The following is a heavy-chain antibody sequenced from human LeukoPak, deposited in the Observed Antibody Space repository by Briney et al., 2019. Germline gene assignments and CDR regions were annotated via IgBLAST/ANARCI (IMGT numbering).Heavy chain of an antibody. CDR1: GFTFSSYS. J-gene: IGHJ3*01. CDR3: ARDSAFVF. CDR2: ISYDGDKK. Sequence: PGRSLRLSCTASGFTFSSYSLHWVRQAPGKGLEWVSLISYDGDKKNYADSVKGRFTISRDNSKNTLYLQMNSLTDEDTAVYYCARDSAFVFWGQGTMVAVSS. V-gene: IGHV3-30*01.